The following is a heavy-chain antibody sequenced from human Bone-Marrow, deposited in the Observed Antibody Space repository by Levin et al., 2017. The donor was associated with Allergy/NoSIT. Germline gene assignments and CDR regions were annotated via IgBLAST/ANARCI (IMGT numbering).Heavy chain of an antibody. CDR2: INSDGSRT. Sequence: LSLTCVASGFTFSNYWMHWVRQAPGKGLVWVSRINSDGSRTSNADSVKGRFTISRDNAENTLYLQMNSLRVEDTAVYYCVRGSIRYFDWLSPLDVWGKGTTVTVSS. J-gene: IGHJ6*04. CDR1: GFTFSNYW. CDR3: VRGSIRYFDWLSPLDV. V-gene: IGHV3-74*01. D-gene: IGHD3-9*01.